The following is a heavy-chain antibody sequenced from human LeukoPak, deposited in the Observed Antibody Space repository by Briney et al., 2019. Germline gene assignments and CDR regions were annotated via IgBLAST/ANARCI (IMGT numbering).Heavy chain of an antibody. D-gene: IGHD5-18*01. Sequence: GGSLRLSCAASGFTFSSYSMNWVRQAPGKGLEWVSSISSSSSYIYYADSVKGRFTISRDSAKNSLYLQMNSLRAEDTAVYYCARDQDTAMVTYFDYWGQGTLVTVSS. CDR1: GFTFSSYS. CDR2: ISSSSSYI. J-gene: IGHJ4*02. CDR3: ARDQDTAMVTYFDY. V-gene: IGHV3-21*01.